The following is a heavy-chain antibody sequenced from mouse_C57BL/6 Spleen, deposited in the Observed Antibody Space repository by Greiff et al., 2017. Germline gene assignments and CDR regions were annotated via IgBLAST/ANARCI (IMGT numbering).Heavy chain of an antibody. D-gene: IGHD3-3*01. CDR3: ARWKNQGKGGAMDY. CDR2: IFPGGGGT. J-gene: IGHJ4*01. V-gene: IGHV1-75*01. CDR1: GYTITDYY. Sequence: VQLQQSGPELVKPGASVKISCKASGYTITDYYMNWVKQRPGQGLEWIGWIFPGGGGTYYTAKFKGKATLTVDTSSSTAYMLLSSLTSEASAVYDCARWKNQGKGGAMDYWGQGTSVTVSS.